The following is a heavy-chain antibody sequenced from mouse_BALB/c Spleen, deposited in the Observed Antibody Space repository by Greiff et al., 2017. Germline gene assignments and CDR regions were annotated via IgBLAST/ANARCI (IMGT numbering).Heavy chain of an antibody. CDR1: GYAFTNYL. V-gene: IGHV1-54*01. CDR3: ARGWDEDYAMDY. CDR2: INPGSGGT. D-gene: IGHD4-1*01. Sequence: VQLQQSGAELVRPGTSVKVSCKASGYAFTNYLIEWVKQRPGQGLEWIGVINPGSGGTNYNEKFKGKATLTADKSSSTAYMQLSSLTSDDSAVYFCARGWDEDYAMDYWGQGTSVTVSS. J-gene: IGHJ4*01.